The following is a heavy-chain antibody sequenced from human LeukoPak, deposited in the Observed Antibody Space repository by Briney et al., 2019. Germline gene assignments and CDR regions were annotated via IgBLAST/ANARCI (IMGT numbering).Heavy chain of an antibody. CDR2: ISYDGSNK. J-gene: IGHJ4*02. D-gene: IGHD3-3*01. CDR1: GFTFSSYG. Sequence: GGSLRLSCAASGFTFSSYGMHWVRQASGKGLEWVAVISYDGSNKYYADSVKGRFTMSRDNSKNTLYLQMNSLRAEDTAVYYCAKKISPPITIFGVGLDYWGQGTLVTVSS. CDR3: AKKISPPITIFGVGLDY. V-gene: IGHV3-30*18.